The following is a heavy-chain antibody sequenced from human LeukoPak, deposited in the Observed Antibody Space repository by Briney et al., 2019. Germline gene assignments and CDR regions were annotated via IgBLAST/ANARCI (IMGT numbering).Heavy chain of an antibody. CDR1: GGSISSSSYY. D-gene: IGHD6-19*01. CDR2: IYYSGST. V-gene: IGHV4-39*07. Sequence: SETLSLTCTVSGGSISSSSYYWGWIRQPPGKGLEWIGSIYYSGSTYYNPSLKSRVTISVDTSKNQFSLKLSSVTAADTAVYYCARGRGYSSGWYVYRWFDPWGQGTLVTVSS. J-gene: IGHJ5*02. CDR3: ARGRGYSSGWYVYRWFDP.